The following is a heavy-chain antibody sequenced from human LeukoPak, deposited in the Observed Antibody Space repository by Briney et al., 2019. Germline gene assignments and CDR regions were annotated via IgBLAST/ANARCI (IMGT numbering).Heavy chain of an antibody. J-gene: IGHJ4*02. CDR2: IRGSDTST. V-gene: IGHV3-23*01. CDR1: GFTFSNYA. Sequence: GGSLRLSCAPSGFTFSNYAMSWVRQAPGKGLEWVAAIRGSDTSTFYADSVEGRFTISRDNSKNTLYLQMNSLRAEDTVVYYCAKDREVKAWLFTDYWGQGIMVTVSS. D-gene: IGHD6-19*01. CDR3: AKDREVKAWLFTDY.